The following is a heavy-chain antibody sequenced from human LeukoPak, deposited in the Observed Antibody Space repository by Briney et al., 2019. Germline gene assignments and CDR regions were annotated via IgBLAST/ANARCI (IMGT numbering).Heavy chain of an antibody. CDR1: GGSISSSSYY. V-gene: IGHV4-61*05. CDR3: AREYYGDYGNRYYYYYMDV. D-gene: IGHD4-17*01. CDR2: IFYNGDT. J-gene: IGHJ6*03. Sequence: SETLSLTCTVSGGSISSSSYYWGWIRQPPGKGLEWIGYIFYNGDTNYNPSLKGRVTMSVDTSKNQFSLKLSSVTAADTAVYYCAREYYGDYGNRYYYYYMDVWGKGTTVTISS.